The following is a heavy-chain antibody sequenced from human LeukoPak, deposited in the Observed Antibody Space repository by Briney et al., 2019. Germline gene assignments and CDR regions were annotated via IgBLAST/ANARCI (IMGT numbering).Heavy chain of an antibody. J-gene: IGHJ4*02. D-gene: IGHD1-26*01. CDR3: ARWGSYGDY. V-gene: IGHV4-38-2*01. Sequence: SKTLSLTCAVSGYSISSGCYWGWIRQPPGKGLEWIGSIYHSGSTYYNPSLKSRVTISVDTSKNQFSLKLSSVTAADTAVYYCARWGSYGDYWGQGTLVTVSS. CDR1: GYSISSGCY. CDR2: IYHSGST.